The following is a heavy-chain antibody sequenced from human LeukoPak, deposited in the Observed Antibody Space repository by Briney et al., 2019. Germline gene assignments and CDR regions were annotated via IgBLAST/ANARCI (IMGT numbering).Heavy chain of an antibody. V-gene: IGHV3-74*01. D-gene: IGHD3-10*02. Sequence: PGGSLRLSCAASGFTFSSYWMHWVRQAPGKGLVWVSRINTDGSSTSDADSVKGRFTISRDNAKDTPYLQMSSLRAEDTAVYYCAELGITMIGGVWGKGTTVTISS. CDR2: INTDGSST. CDR3: AELGITMIGGV. J-gene: IGHJ6*04. CDR1: GFTFSSYW.